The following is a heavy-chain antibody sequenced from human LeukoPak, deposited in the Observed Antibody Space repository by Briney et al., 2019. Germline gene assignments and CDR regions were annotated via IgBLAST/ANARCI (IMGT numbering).Heavy chain of an antibody. CDR1: GFTFSSYG. CDR3: AKSQARGYYDSSGLDY. Sequence: PGGSLRLSCAAPGFTFSSYGMHWVRQAPGKGLEWVAFIRYDGSNKYYADSVKGRFTISRDNSKNTLYLQMNSLRAEDTAVYYCAKSQARGYYDSSGLDYWGQGTLVTVSS. CDR2: IRYDGSNK. V-gene: IGHV3-30*02. J-gene: IGHJ4*02. D-gene: IGHD3-22*01.